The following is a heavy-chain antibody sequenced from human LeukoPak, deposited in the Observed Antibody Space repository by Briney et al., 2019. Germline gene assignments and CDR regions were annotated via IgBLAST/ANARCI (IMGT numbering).Heavy chain of an antibody. CDR1: GFTFSGYR. CDR3: ARDHGRYFDWFFDY. Sequence: PGGSLRLSCAASGFTFSGYRMNWVRQAPGKGVEGVSYISSSSTTIDYGDSVKGRFTISRDNAKNSLYLQKISLRDEDTAVYYCARDHGRYFDWFFDYWGQGTLVTVSS. V-gene: IGHV3-48*02. D-gene: IGHD3-9*01. CDR2: ISSSSTTI. J-gene: IGHJ4*02.